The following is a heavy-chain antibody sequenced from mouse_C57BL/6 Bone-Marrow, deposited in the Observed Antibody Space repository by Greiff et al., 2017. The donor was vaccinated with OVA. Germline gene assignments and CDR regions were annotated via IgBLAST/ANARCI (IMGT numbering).Heavy chain of an antibody. CDR2: IYPGSGST. CDR1: GYTFTSYW. Sequence: QVQLQQPGAELVKPGASVKMSCKASGYTFTSYWITWVKQRPGQGLEWIGDIYPGSGSTNYNEKFKSKATLTVDTSSSTAYMQLSSLTSEDSAFYYCARSNYGSSYWYFDVWGTGTTVTVSS. CDR3: ARSNYGSSYWYFDV. D-gene: IGHD1-1*01. J-gene: IGHJ1*03. V-gene: IGHV1-55*01.